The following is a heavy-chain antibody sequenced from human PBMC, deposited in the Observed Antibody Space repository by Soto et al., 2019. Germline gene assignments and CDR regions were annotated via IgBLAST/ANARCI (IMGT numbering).Heavy chain of an antibody. D-gene: IGHD6-13*01. Sequence: QVQLVESGGGVVQPGRSLRLSCAASGFTFSSYDMHWVRQAPGKGLEWVAVISYDGSNKYYADSVKGRFTISRDNSKNTLYLQMNSLSAEDTAVYYWAKDQNSSQDYWGQGTLVTVSS. CDR3: AKDQNSSQDY. V-gene: IGHV3-30*18. CDR1: GFTFSSYD. CDR2: ISYDGSNK. J-gene: IGHJ4*02.